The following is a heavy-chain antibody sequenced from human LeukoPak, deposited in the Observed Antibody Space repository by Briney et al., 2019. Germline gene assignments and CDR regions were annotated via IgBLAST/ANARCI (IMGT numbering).Heavy chain of an antibody. CDR2: ISSSSSTI. J-gene: IGHJ4*02. D-gene: IGHD1-26*01. CDR1: GFSFSSYS. CDR3: ALEWELPDAFDY. Sequence: GGSLRLSCAASGFSFSSYSMNWVRQAPGKGREWVSYISSSSSTIYYADSVKGRFTISRDNAKNSLYLQMNSLRAEDTAVYYCALEWELPDAFDYLGQGTLVTVSS. V-gene: IGHV3-48*01.